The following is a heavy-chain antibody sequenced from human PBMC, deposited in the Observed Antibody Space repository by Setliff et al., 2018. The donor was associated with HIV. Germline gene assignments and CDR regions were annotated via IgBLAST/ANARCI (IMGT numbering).Heavy chain of an antibody. J-gene: IGHJ4*02. V-gene: IGHV4-4*07. D-gene: IGHD4-17*01. CDR1: GGSINTY. CDR2: IYASGRT. CDR3: AREIYGGNSRPFDY. Sequence: PSETLSLTCTVSGGSINTYWSWIRQPPGKGLEWIGRIYASGRTNYNPSLKSRVTLSVDTSKNQFSLKVTSVTAADTAVYYCAREIYGGNSRPFDYWGQGTLVTVSS.